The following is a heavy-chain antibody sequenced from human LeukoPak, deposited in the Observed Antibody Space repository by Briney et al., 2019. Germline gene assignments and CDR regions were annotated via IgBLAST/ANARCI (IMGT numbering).Heavy chain of an antibody. V-gene: IGHV4-38-2*01. J-gene: IGHJ6*03. CDR2: LYHSDSA. CDR1: GYSISNNYY. CDR3: ARQHDSYYYYYIDV. Sequence: SETLSLTCAVSGYSISNNYYWVWIRQPPGRGLEWIGSLYHSDSAYYNTSLRSRVSMSVDTSKNQFSLALSFVTAADTAVYYCARQHDSYYYYYIDVWGSGTTVTVSS.